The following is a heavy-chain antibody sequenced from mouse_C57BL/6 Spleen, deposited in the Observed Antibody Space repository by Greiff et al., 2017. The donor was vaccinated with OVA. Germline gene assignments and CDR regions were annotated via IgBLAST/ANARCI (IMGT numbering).Heavy chain of an antibody. V-gene: IGHV1-62-2*01. CDR1: GYTFTEYT. J-gene: IGHJ3*01. CDR2: FYPGSGSI. Sequence: QVHVKQSGAELVKPGASVKLSCKASGYTFTEYTIHWVKQRSGQGLEWIGWFYPGSGSIKYNEKFKDKATLTADKSSSTVYMELSRLTSEDSAVYFCARHEEGSTMITAAFAYWGQGTLVTVSA. D-gene: IGHD2-4*01. CDR3: ARHEEGSTMITAAFAY.